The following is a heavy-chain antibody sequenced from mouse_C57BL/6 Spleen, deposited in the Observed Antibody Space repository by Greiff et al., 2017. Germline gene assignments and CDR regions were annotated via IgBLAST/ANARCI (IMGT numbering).Heavy chain of an antibody. D-gene: IGHD3-1*01. J-gene: IGHJ4*01. CDR3: ARSGDYYAMDY. CDR2: IDPKSGGT. CDR1: GYTFTSYW. Sequence: QVQLQQPGAELVKPGASVKLSCKASGYTFTSYWMHWVKQRPGRGLEWIGRIDPKSGGTKYNEKFKSKATLTVDKPSSTAYMQLSSLTSEDSAVYYCARSGDYYAMDYWGQGTSVTVSS. V-gene: IGHV1-72*01.